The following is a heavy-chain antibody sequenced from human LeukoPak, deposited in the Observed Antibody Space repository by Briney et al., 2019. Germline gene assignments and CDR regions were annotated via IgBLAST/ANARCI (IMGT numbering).Heavy chain of an antibody. CDR2: IYYSGST. CDR1: GGSISSGDYY. CDR3: ARVGADYGDSRHAFDI. D-gene: IGHD4-17*01. Sequence: PSETLSLTCTVPGGSISSGDYYWSWIRQPPGKGLEWIGYIYYSGSTYYNPSLKSRVTISVDTSKNQFSLKLSSVTAADTAVYYCARVGADYGDSRHAFDIWGQGTMVTVSS. V-gene: IGHV4-30-4*08. J-gene: IGHJ3*02.